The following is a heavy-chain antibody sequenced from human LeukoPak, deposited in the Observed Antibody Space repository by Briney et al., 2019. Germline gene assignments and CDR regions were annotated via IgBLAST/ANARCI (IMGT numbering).Heavy chain of an antibody. D-gene: IGHD3-10*01. V-gene: IGHV4-4*02. CDR3: ARSELLWFGKVNSGFDF. J-gene: IGHJ4*02. CDR2: IYHSGTT. CDR1: GDSISRSDW. Sequence: SGTLSLTCAVSGDSISRSDWWTWVRQPPGKGLEWIGEIYHSGTTNYNPSLKSRVTISVDKSKNQFSLHLSSVTAADTAMYYCARSELLWFGKVNSGFDFWGQGTLVTVSS.